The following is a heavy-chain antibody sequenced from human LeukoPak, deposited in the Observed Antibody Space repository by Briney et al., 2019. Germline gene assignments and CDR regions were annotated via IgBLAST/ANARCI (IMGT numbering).Heavy chain of an antibody. J-gene: IGHJ4*02. CDR2: INPSGGRT. CDR3: ATVPFCSSTSCYTTGHTRFDY. V-gene: IGHV1-46*01. Sequence: ASVTVSCKASGYTFTSYYMHWVRQAPGQGLEWMGTINPSGGRTSYAQKFQGRVTMTRDTSTSIVYMELSSLRSEDTAVYYCATVPFCSSTSCYTTGHTRFDYWGQGTLVTVSS. D-gene: IGHD2-2*02. CDR1: GYTFTSYY.